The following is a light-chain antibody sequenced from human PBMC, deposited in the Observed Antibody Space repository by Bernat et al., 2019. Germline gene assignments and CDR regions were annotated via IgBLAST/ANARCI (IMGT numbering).Light chain of an antibody. J-gene: IGKJ4*01. CDR3: QHYDDVPLT. CDR2: DAS. CDR1: QDISNY. Sequence: DIQMTQSPSSLSASVGDRVTITCQASQDISNYLNWYQQRPGRAPKLLIYDASFLQPGFPSRFSGSGSGTTFTLTINSLQPEDFATYYYQHYDDVPLTFGGGTKVEIK. V-gene: IGKV1-33*01.